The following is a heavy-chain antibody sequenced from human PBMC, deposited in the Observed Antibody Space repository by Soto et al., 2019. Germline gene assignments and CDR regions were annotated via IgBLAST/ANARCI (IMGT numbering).Heavy chain of an antibody. CDR3: GASYSGSYSWAEYFQH. Sequence: QVQLVQSGAEVKKPGSSVKVSCKASGGTFSSYAISWVRQAPGQGLEWMGGIIPIFGTANYAQKFQGRVTITADESTSTAYMELSSLRSEDTAVYYCGASYSGSYSWAEYFQHWGQGTLVSVSS. CDR2: IIPIFGTA. CDR1: GGTFSSYA. J-gene: IGHJ1*01. V-gene: IGHV1-69*01. D-gene: IGHD1-26*01.